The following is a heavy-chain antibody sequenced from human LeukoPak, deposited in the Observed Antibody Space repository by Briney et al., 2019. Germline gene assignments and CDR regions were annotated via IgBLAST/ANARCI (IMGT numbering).Heavy chain of an antibody. D-gene: IGHD5-18*01. CDR1: GFTFSSSG. CDR3: AKEASRGSSFAYTPIEKPYYLDY. Sequence: GGSLRLSCVASGFTFSSSGMHWVRQAPGKGLEWVAFIRYNGRTTYYADSVKGRFTIYRDTSKNTVFLQMYSLRAEDTAAYYCAKEASRGSSFAYTPIEKPYYLDYWGQGTLVTVSS. CDR2: IRYNGRTT. V-gene: IGHV3-30*02. J-gene: IGHJ4*02.